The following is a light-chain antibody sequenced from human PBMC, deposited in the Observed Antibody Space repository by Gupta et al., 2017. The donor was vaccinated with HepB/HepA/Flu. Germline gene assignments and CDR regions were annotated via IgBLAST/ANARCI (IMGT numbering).Light chain of an antibody. CDR2: GAS. J-gene: IGKJ3*01. Sequence: VLTQSPGTLSLSPGERATLSCRASQSIRSTYLTWYQQKPGQAPRLLIYGASNRATGIPDRFSGSGSGTDFTLTISRLEPEDFAVYYCQHCDSTPFTFGPGTKVDIK. CDR3: QHCDSTPFT. CDR1: QSIRSTY. V-gene: IGKV3-20*01.